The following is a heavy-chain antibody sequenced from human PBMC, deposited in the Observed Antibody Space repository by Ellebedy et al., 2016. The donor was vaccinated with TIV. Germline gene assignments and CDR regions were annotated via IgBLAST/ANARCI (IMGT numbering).Heavy chain of an antibody. CDR1: GFTFMNYA. CDR2: ITGSGGKT. V-gene: IGHV3-23*01. D-gene: IGHD2-15*01. CDR3: AKLAGVHPWYFDY. J-gene: IGHJ4*02. Sequence: GESLKISCAASGFTFMNYAMNWVRQAPGQGLEWVSVITGSGGKTYYADSVKGRFTISRDNSKNMVYLQMNSLRAEDTAVYYCAKLAGVHPWYFDYWGQGTLVTVSS.